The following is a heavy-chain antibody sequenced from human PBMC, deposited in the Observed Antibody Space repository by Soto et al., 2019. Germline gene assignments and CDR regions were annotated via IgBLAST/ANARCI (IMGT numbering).Heavy chain of an antibody. CDR2: IYESGTT. CDR3: ARVGGFGATTIDD. J-gene: IGHJ4*02. V-gene: IGHV4-30-4*01. Sequence: QVQLQESGPGLVKPSQTLSLTCTVSGGSISSGDYYWSWILQPPGKGLEWIGYIYESGTTYYNPSLKSRVTISVDTSNTQFSLKLSSVTAADTAVYYCARVGGFGATTIDDWGQGTLVTVSS. D-gene: IGHD3-10*01. CDR1: GGSISSGDYY.